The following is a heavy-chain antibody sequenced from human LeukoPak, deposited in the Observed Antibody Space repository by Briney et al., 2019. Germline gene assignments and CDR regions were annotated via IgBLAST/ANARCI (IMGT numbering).Heavy chain of an antibody. V-gene: IGHV3-21*01. CDR1: GFTFNSFN. J-gene: IGHJ5*02. CDR3: ARGKGGSSWIDP. D-gene: IGHD5-24*01. CDR2: ISGSSSYM. Sequence: PGGSLRLSCAASGFTFNSFNMNWIRQAPGKGLEWVSAISGSSSYMYYADSVKGRFTISGDNAKNSLYLQMNSLTVEDTAVYYCARGKGGSSWIDPWGQGTLVTVSS.